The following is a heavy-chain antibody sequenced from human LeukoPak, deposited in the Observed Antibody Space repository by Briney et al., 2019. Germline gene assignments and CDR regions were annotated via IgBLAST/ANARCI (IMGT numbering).Heavy chain of an antibody. V-gene: IGHV4-34*01. CDR2: VNHSGRT. Sequence: SETLSHTCAVYGRSFSGYYWSWVRQPPGKGLEWMGEVNHSGRTSYNPSLKSRVTISADTSKNQFSLRMTSLTAADTAVYYCARGIRGVIITTNYYNMDVWGPGTTVTVSS. CDR3: ARGIRGVIITTNYYNMDV. J-gene: IGHJ6*03. D-gene: IGHD3-10*01. CDR1: GRSFSGYY.